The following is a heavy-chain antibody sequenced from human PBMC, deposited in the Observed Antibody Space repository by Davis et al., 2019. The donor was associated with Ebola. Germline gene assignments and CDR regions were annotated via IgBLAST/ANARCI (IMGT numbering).Heavy chain of an antibody. J-gene: IGHJ4*02. CDR2: MYPGDSDT. D-gene: IGHD3-10*01. CDR3: ARQLNYYGSGFYQLDF. V-gene: IGHV5-51*01. CDR1: GYTFTSYW. Sequence: GGSLRLSCQGSGYTFTSYWIGWVRQMPGKGLEWMGIMYPGDSDTRYSPSFEGQVTISADKSISTAYLQWSSLKASDTAMYYCARQLNYYGSGFYQLDFWGQGTLVTVSS.